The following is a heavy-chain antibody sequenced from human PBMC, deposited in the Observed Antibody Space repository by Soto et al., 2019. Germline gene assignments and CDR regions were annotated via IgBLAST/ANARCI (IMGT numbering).Heavy chain of an antibody. CDR3: ARETTSWSFDY. CDR1: GFTFSNYR. J-gene: IGHJ4*02. CDR2: INSDGRST. D-gene: IGHD6-13*01. V-gene: IGHV3-74*01. Sequence: GGSLRLSCAASGFTFSNYRMHWVRQAPGKGLVWVSRINSDGRSTSYADSVKGRITISRDKAKNTLYLQMNSMRAEDTAVYYCARETTSWSFDYWGQGTLVTVSS.